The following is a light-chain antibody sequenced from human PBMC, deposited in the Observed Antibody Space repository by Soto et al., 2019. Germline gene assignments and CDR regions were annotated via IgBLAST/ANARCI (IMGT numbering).Light chain of an antibody. V-gene: IGLV2-14*01. Sequence: QSVLTQPASVSGPPGQSITTSCTGTSSDVGGYNYVSWYQQHPGKAPKLMIYDVSNRPSGVSNRFSGSKSGNTASLTISGLQAEDEADYYCSSCTSSSTYVFGTGTKVTV. CDR1: SSDVGGYNY. CDR2: DVS. CDR3: SSCTSSSTYV. J-gene: IGLJ1*01.